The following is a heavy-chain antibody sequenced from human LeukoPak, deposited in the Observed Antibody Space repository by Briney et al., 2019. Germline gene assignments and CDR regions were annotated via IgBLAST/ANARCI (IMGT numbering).Heavy chain of an antibody. V-gene: IGHV4-59*03. CDR2: IYHSGTT. CDR3: AQKAPYSPGYSQH. Sequence: SETLSLTCTVSGGSITSYYWTWIRQPPGKGLEWIGYIYHSGTTNYSPSLKSRVTISVDTSKNLLSLKLSSVTAADTAVYYCAQKAPYSPGYSQHWGQGTLVTVSP. D-gene: IGHD2-15*01. CDR1: GGSITSYY. J-gene: IGHJ1*01.